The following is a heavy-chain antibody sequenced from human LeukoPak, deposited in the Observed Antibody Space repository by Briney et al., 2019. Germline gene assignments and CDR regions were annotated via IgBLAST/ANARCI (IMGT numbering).Heavy chain of an antibody. J-gene: IGHJ3*02. V-gene: IGHV1-8*01. Sequence: ASVTVSCKASGYTFTSYDINWVRQAAGQGLEWMGWMNPNSGNTGYAQKFQGRVTMTRNTSISTAYMELSSLRSEDTAVYYCARLPYYYDSSGYYTGAFDIWAKGQWSPSLQ. CDR3: ARLPYYYDSSGYYTGAFDI. CDR1: GYTFTSYD. CDR2: MNPNSGNT. D-gene: IGHD3-22*01.